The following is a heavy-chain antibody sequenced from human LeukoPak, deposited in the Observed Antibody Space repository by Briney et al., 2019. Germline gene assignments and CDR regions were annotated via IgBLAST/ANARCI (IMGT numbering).Heavy chain of an antibody. CDR3: ARLPYCGGDCPWDYYYYYMDV. V-gene: IGHV3-66*04. Sequence: GGSLRLSCVDSAFSVGSNFMSWVRQAPGKGLEWVSVIYTGGSTYSADSVKGRFTISRDNAKNTLYLQMNSLRAEDTAVYYCARLPYCGGDCPWDYYYYYMDVWGKGTTVTVSS. CDR1: AFSVGSNF. D-gene: IGHD2-21*01. J-gene: IGHJ6*03. CDR2: IYTGGST.